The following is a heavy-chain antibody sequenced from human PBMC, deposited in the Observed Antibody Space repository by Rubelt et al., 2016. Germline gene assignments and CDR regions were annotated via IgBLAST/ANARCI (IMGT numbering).Heavy chain of an antibody. CDR2: IYYSGST. V-gene: IGHV4-39*01. D-gene: IGHD6-13*01. CDR1: GGSISSSSYY. Sequence: QLQLQESGPGLVKPSETLSLTCTVSGGSISSSSYYWGWIRQPPGKGLEWIGSIYYSGSTYYNPSLKRRVTMSVYTSRNQFSLRLRSVTAADTAVYCCARAYSSSWWMGDAFDIWGQGTMVTVSS. J-gene: IGHJ3*02. CDR3: ARAYSSSWWMGDAFDI.